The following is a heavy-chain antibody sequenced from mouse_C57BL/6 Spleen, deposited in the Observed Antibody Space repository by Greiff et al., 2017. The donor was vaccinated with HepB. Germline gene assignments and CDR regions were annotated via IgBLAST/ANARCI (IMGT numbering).Heavy chain of an antibody. J-gene: IGHJ2*01. D-gene: IGHD1-1*01. CDR3: ARSDTTVVSTNYFDY. CDR2: IYPCVGYT. CDR1: GYTFTNYW. V-gene: IGHV1-63*01. Sequence: QVQLQQPGAELVRPGTSVKMSCKASGYTFTNYWIGWAKQRPGHGLEWIGDIYPCVGYTNYNEKFKGKATLTADKSSSTAYMQFSSLTSEDSAIYYCARSDTTVVSTNYFDYWGQGTTLTVSS.